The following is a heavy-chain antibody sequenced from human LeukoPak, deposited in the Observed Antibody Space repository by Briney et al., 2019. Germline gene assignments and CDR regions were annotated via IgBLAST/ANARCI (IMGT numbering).Heavy chain of an antibody. CDR1: GVTLSNYA. V-gene: IGHV3-23*01. D-gene: IGHD3-22*01. J-gene: IGHJ4*02. Sequence: GGSLRLSCVASGVTLSNYAMSWVRQAPGKGLEWVSAISGSGGSTYYADSVKGRFTISRDNSKNTLYLQMNSLRAEDTAVYYCANPEGYYYDSSGYYTQSDYWGQGTLVTVSS. CDR3: ANPEGYYYDSSGYYTQSDY. CDR2: ISGSGGST.